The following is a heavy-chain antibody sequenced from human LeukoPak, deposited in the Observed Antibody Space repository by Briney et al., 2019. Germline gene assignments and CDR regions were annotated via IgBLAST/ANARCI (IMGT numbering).Heavy chain of an antibody. Sequence: PSETLSLTCTVSGGSISSYSWSWIRQPPGKGLEWIGYIYYSGSTNYNPSLKSRVTISVDTSKNQFSLKLSSVTAADTAVYYCARLLAGCPGGRCRAHFDYWGQGTLVTVSS. CDR1: GGSISSYS. J-gene: IGHJ4*02. CDR2: IYYSGST. CDR3: ARLLAGCPGGRCRAHFDY. V-gene: IGHV4-59*01. D-gene: IGHD2-15*01.